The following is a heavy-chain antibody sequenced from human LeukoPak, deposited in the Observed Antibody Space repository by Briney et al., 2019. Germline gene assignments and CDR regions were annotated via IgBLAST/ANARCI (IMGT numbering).Heavy chain of an antibody. CDR1: GFTFSSYA. Sequence: GGSLRLSCADSGFTFSSYAMHWVRQAPGKGLEWVAVISYDGSNKYYADSVKGRFTISRDNAKNTLYLQMNSLRAEDTAVYYCARVTVVTRSIDYWGQGTLVTVSS. J-gene: IGHJ4*02. V-gene: IGHV3-30*04. CDR3: ARVTVVTRSIDY. CDR2: ISYDGSNK. D-gene: IGHD4-23*01.